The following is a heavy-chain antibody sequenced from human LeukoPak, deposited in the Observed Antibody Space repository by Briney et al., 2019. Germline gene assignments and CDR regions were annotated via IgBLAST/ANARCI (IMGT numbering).Heavy chain of an antibody. CDR2: IYSGGST. J-gene: IGHJ3*02. D-gene: IGHD2-2*01. Sequence: GGALRPSLAASGFTVSSKSRSWGRPAPGEGLEWVSVIYSGGSTYYADSVKGRFTISRDNSKNTLYLQMNSLRAEDTAVYYCARDVPTRIWGQGTMVTVSS. CDR3: ARDVPTRI. V-gene: IGHV3-66*01. CDR1: GFTVSSKS.